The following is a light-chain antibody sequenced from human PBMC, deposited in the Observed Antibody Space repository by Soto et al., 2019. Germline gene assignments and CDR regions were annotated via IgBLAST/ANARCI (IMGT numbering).Light chain of an antibody. J-gene: IGLJ1*01. V-gene: IGLV3-1*01. CDR1: KLGDKY. Sequence: SYELTQPPSVSVSPGQTASITCSGDKLGDKYACWYQQKPGQSPVLVIYQDNKRPSGIPERFSGSNSGNTATLTISGTQAMDEADYYCQAWDSSTVYVFVTGTKLTVL. CDR2: QDN. CDR3: QAWDSSTVYV.